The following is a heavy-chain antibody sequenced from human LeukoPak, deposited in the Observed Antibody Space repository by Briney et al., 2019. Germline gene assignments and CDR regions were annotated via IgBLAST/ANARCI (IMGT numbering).Heavy chain of an antibody. CDR2: INPNSGGT. D-gene: IGHD5-18*01. V-gene: IGHV1-2*02. Sequence: RASVKVSCKASGYTFTGYYMHWVRRAPGQGLEWMGWINPNSGGTNYAQKFQGRVTVTRDTSISTAYMELSRLRSEDTAVYYCARDSAPGDTYGLLGIDSWGQGTLVTVSS. J-gene: IGHJ4*02. CDR3: ARDSAPGDTYGLLGIDS. CDR1: GYTFTGYY.